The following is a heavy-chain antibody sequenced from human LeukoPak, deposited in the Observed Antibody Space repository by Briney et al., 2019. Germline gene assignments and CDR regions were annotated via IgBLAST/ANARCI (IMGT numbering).Heavy chain of an antibody. V-gene: IGHV1-18*01. Sequence: ASVKVSCKASGYIFTNYGITWVRQAPGQGLEWMGWISGYNGITIYAQKFQGRVTTTTDTSTNTAYMDLGSLRSDDTAVYYCARDLGLYGGNSALDYWGQGTLVTVSS. D-gene: IGHD4-23*01. CDR1: GYIFTNYG. J-gene: IGHJ4*02. CDR3: ARDLGLYGGNSALDY. CDR2: ISGYNGIT.